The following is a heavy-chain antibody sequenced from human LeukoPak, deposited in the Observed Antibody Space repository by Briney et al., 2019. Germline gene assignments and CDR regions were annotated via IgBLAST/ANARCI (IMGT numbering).Heavy chain of an antibody. J-gene: IGHJ3*02. CDR1: GFTFDDYA. V-gene: IGHV3-9*01. D-gene: IGHD6-19*01. CDR3: ARGRADSSGWYRGVTAFDI. Sequence: GGSLRLSWAASGFTFDDYAMHWVRQAPGKGLEWVSGISWNSGSIGYADSVKGRFTISRDNSKNTLYLQMNSLRAEGTAVYYCARGRADSSGWYRGVTAFDIWGQGTLVTVSS. CDR2: ISWNSGSI.